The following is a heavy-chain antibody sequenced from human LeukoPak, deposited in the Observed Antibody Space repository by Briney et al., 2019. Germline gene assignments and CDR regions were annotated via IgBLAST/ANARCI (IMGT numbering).Heavy chain of an antibody. J-gene: IGHJ6*03. V-gene: IGHV4-4*09. Sequence: SETLSLTCTVSGGSISSYYWSWIRQPPGKGLEWIGYIYTSGSTNYNPSLKSRVTISVDTSKNQFSLKLSSVTAADTAVYYCARSGTGYPYYYYYMDVWGKGITVTVSS. CDR2: IYTSGST. CDR3: ARSGTGYPYYYYYMDV. D-gene: IGHD1-14*01. CDR1: GGSISSYY.